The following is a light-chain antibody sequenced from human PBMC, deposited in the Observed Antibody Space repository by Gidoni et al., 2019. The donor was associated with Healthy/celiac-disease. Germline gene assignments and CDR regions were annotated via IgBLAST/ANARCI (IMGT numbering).Light chain of an antibody. Sequence: DTQMTQSPSSLSASVGDRVNITCRASQSISSYLNWYQQKPGKAPKLLIYAASSLQSGVPSRFSGSGSRTDFTLTISSLQPEDFATYYCQQSYSTPRTFGQGTKLEIK. V-gene: IGKV1-39*01. J-gene: IGKJ2*01. CDR3: QQSYSTPRT. CDR2: AAS. CDR1: QSISSY.